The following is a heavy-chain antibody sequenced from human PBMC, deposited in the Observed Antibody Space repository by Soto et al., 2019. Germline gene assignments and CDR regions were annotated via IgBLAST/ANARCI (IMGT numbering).Heavy chain of an antibody. V-gene: IGHV4-31*03. Sequence: SETLSLTCTVSGGSITTGGYYWSWIRQLPGKGLEWIGHRYYSESTYYNPSLKSRVSISLDTSKNQFSLKLSFVTAAETAMYYCARTKCSGGSCYLWSLDYWGQGTPVTVSS. D-gene: IGHD2-15*01. CDR2: RYYSEST. CDR1: GGSITTGGYY. J-gene: IGHJ4*02. CDR3: ARTKCSGGSCYLWSLDY.